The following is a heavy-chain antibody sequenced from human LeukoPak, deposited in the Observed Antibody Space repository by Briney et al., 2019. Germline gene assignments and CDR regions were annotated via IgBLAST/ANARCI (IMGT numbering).Heavy chain of an antibody. D-gene: IGHD3-22*01. Sequence: SQTLSLTCTVSGGSISSGGYYWSWIRQHPGKDLEWIGYIYYSGSTYYNPSLKSRVTISVDTSKNQFSLKLSSVTAADTAVYYCASGIARSDYDSSGFKFDYWGQGTLVTVSS. V-gene: IGHV4-31*03. J-gene: IGHJ4*02. CDR2: IYYSGST. CDR1: GGSISSGGYY. CDR3: ASGIARSDYDSSGFKFDY.